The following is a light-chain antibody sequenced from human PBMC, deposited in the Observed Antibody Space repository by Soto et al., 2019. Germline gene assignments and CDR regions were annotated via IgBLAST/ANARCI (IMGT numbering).Light chain of an antibody. V-gene: IGKV3-15*01. CDR1: QSVRSTY. CDR3: QQYGDWPLT. J-gene: IGKJ4*01. CDR2: GVS. Sequence: EIVMTQSPVTLSVSSGERATLSCRASQSVRSTYLAWYQQKPGQAPRLLIYGVSNRAAGIPARFSGSGSGTEFTLTISSLQSEDFAVYYCQQYGDWPLTFGGGTKVEIK.